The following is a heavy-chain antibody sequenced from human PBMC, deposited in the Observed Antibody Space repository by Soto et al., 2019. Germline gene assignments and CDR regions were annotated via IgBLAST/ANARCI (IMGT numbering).Heavy chain of an antibody. J-gene: IGHJ6*03. CDR3: ARGPNTIPYYMDV. CDR1: GGSFSGYY. V-gene: IGHV4-34*01. Sequence: SETLSLTCAVYGGSFSGYYWSWIRQPPGKGLEWIGEINHSGSTNYNPYHKSRVTISVDTSKNQFSLKLSSVTAADTAVYYCARGPNTIPYYMDVWGKGTTVTVSS. CDR2: INHSGST. D-gene: IGHD3-3*01.